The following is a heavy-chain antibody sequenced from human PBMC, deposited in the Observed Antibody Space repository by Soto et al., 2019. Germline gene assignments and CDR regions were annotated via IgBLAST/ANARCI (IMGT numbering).Heavy chain of an antibody. CDR3: ARAPRVSGSSQTRPDF. CDR1: SGSFSGYY. CDR2: ISQSGNT. V-gene: IGHV4-34*01. J-gene: IGHJ4*02. Sequence: SETLSLTCSIYSGSFSGYYWRWIRQPPGKGLEWIGEISQSGNTNYSPSLKSRVSISIDTSKKQFSLNLASVSAADTAVYYCARAPRVSGSSQTRPDFWGQGTLVTVSS. D-gene: IGHD6-6*01.